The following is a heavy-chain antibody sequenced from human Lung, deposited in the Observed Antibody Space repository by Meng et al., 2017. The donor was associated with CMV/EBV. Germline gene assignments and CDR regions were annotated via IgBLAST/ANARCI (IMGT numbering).Heavy chain of an antibody. CDR2: MNPTSGNT. J-gene: IGHJ5*02. D-gene: IGHD2-15*01. CDR1: YHFSSYD. CDR3: ARSRPFHSTKWSSWLDP. V-gene: IGHV1-8*03. Sequence: YHFSSYDIHWVRQATRQGPEWLGWMNPTSGNTGSAQKFLGRITITWDTSITTAYMELSRLRSEDTAVYYCARSRPFHSTKWSSWLDPWGQGTLVTVSS.